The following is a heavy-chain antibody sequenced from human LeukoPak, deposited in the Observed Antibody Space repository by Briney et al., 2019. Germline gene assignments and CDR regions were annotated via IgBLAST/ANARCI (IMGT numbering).Heavy chain of an antibody. CDR2: INPNNGGT. CDR3: ARWEDDYYFDY. J-gene: IGHJ4*02. Sequence: GASVKVSCKASGYTFTGYYMHWVRQAPGQGLEWMGWINPNNGGTNYAQKFQGRVTMTRDTSISTAYMELSRLRSDDTAVYYCARWEDDYYFDYWGQGTLVTVSS. CDR1: GYTFTGYY. D-gene: IGHD1-26*01. V-gene: IGHV1-2*02.